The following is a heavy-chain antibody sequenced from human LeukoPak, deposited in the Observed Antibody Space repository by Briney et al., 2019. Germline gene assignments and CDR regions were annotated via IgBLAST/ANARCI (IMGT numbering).Heavy chain of an antibody. Sequence: GGSVRLSCPASGFSFSSYDMHWVRQGIGKGLEWVSGIATTGATCYAGPVKGRFTISRENAKKSLYLQMNDLRAGDTAVYYCARGGELGFDSWGQGALVTVS. V-gene: IGHV3-13*01. CDR2: IATTGAT. CDR1: GFSFSSYD. D-gene: IGHD1-7*01. CDR3: ARGGELGFDS. J-gene: IGHJ5*01.